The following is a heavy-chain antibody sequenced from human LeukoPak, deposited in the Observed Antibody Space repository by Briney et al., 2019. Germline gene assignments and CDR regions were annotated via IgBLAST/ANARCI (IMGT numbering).Heavy chain of an antibody. CDR3: ARGGSRSGGSLRTFDS. J-gene: IGHJ4*02. V-gene: IGHV1-8*01. Sequence: ASVKVSCKASGYTFSSHNINWVRHVSGHGLEWMGWMRPDTGFTGYAQRFRGRVTMTRDTSTNTSYMELSSLRSDDTAVYYCARGGSRSGGSLRTFDSWGQGTLVTVSS. CDR2: MRPDTGFT. CDR1: GYTFSSHN. D-gene: IGHD2-15*01.